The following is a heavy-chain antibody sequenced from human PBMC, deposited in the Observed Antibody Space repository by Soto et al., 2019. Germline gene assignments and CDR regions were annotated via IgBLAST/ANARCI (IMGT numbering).Heavy chain of an antibody. J-gene: IGHJ5*01. V-gene: IGHV1-18*04. CDR3: ARDAAFWSGRNLNWFDS. CDR2: INTYKGDT. CDR1: GYTFRNYA. Sequence: QVHLVQSGAEVKEPGASVKVSCKASGYTFRNYAITWVRQAPGQGLDWMGWINTYKGDTNYAHKFQGRVTMTTDTSTSTAYMELRSLRSDDTAIYYCARDAAFWSGRNLNWFDSWGQGTLVTVSS. D-gene: IGHD3-3*01.